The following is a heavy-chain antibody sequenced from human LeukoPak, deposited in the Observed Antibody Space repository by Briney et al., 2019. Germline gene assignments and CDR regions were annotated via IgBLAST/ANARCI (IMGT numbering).Heavy chain of an antibody. CDR3: ARDQPDYDYVWGSGQFDY. J-gene: IGHJ4*02. Sequence: PGGSLRLSCAASGFTFSSYSMNWVRQAPGKGLEWVSSISSSSSYIYYADSVKGRFTISRDNAKNSLYLQMNSLRAEDTAVYYCARDQPDYDYVWGSGQFDYWGQGTLVTVSS. D-gene: IGHD3-16*01. CDR1: GFTFSSYS. V-gene: IGHV3-21*01. CDR2: ISSSSSYI.